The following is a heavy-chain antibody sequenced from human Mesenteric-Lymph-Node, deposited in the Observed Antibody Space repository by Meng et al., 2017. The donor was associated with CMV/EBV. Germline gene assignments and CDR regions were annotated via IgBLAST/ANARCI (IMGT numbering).Heavy chain of an antibody. CDR1: GYTVTSYY. J-gene: IGHJ4*02. CDR3: AREENSAMVTY. D-gene: IGHD2-2*01. Sequence: SGKASGYTVTSYYMHWVRQAPGQGLEWMGIINPSGGSTSYAQKCQGRVTMTRDTSTSTVYMELSSLRSEDTAVYYCAREENSAMVTYWGQGTLVTVSS. CDR2: INPSGGST. V-gene: IGHV1-46*01.